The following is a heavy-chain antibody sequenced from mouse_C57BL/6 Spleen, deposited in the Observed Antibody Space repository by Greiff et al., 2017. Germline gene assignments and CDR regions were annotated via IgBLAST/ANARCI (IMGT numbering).Heavy chain of an antibody. V-gene: IGHV5-16*01. CDR1: GFTFSDYY. Sequence: EVQLVDSEGGLVQPGSSMKLSCTASGFTFSDYYMAWVRQVPEKGLEWVANINYDGSSTYYLDSLKSRFIISRDNAKNILYLQMSSLKSEDTATYYCARGHYGSRGAMDYWGQGTSVTVSS. CDR3: ARGHYGSRGAMDY. D-gene: IGHD1-1*01. J-gene: IGHJ4*01. CDR2: INYDGSST.